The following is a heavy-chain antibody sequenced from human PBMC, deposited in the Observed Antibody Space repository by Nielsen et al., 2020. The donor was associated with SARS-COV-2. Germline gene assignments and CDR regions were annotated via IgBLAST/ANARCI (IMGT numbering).Heavy chain of an antibody. Sequence: GESVKISCAASGFTFSSYSMNWGRQAPGKGLEWVGRIKSKTDGGTTDYAAPVKGRFTISRDDSKNTLYLQMNSLKTEDTAVYYCTTASTYYDFWSGYGFDYWGQGTPVTVSS. CDR1: GFTFSSYS. D-gene: IGHD3-3*01. CDR3: TTASTYYDFWSGYGFDY. J-gene: IGHJ4*02. V-gene: IGHV3-15*01. CDR2: IKSKTDGGTT.